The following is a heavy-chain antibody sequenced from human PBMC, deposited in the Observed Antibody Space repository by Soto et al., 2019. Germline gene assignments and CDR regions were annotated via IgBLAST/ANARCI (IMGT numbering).Heavy chain of an antibody. CDR2: IGTAGDT. D-gene: IGHD6-13*01. J-gene: IGHJ6*02. V-gene: IGHV3-13*01. Sequence: GGSLRLSCAASGFTFSSYDMHWVRQATGKGLEWVSAIGTAGDTYYPGSVKGRFTISRENAKNSLYLQMNSLRAEVTAVYYCASSIAAANRWGNYYYYGMDVWGQGTTVTVSS. CDR1: GFTFSSYD. CDR3: ASSIAAANRWGNYYYYGMDV.